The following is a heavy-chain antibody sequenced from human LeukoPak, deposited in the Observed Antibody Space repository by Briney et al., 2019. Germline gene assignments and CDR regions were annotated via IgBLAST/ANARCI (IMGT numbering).Heavy chain of an antibody. J-gene: IGHJ3*02. D-gene: IGHD5-12*01. V-gene: IGHV4-31*11. CDR3: ARDNRIVATSIAAGAFDI. Sequence: SETLSLTCAVYGGSFSGYYWSWIRQHPGKGLEWIGYIYYSGSTYYNPSLKSRVTISVDTSKNQFSRRLSSVTAADTAVYYCARDNRIVATSIAAGAFDIWGQGTMVTVSS. CDR2: IYYSGST. CDR1: GGSFSGYY.